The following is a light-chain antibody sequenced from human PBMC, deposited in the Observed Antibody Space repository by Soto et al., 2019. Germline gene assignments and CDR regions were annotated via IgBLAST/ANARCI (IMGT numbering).Light chain of an antibody. J-gene: IGLJ2*01. CDR3: SSHAGTDTFAVL. CDR2: EGG. CDR1: SSNIGSYNL. Sequence: QAVVTQPASVSGSPGQSITISCTGTSSNIGSYNLVSWYQQYPGKAPKLMIYEGGKRPSGVSSRFSGSKSGNTASLTISGLQAEDEADYYCSSHAGTDTFAVLFGGGTKLTVL. V-gene: IGLV2-23*03.